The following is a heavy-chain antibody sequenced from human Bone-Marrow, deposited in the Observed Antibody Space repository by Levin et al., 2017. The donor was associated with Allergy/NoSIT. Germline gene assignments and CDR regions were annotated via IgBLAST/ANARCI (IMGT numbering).Heavy chain of an antibody. V-gene: IGHV4-59*01. D-gene: IGHD2-15*01. CDR1: GGSISSYY. CDR3: ARGVAHVVVAANRGYYYGMDV. Sequence: SETLSLTCTVSGGSISSYYWSWIRQPPGKGLEWIGYIYYSGSTNYNPSLKSRVTISVDTSKNQFSLKLSSVTAADTAVYYCARGVAHVVVAANRGYYYGMDVWGQGTTVTVSS. CDR2: IYYSGST. J-gene: IGHJ6*02.